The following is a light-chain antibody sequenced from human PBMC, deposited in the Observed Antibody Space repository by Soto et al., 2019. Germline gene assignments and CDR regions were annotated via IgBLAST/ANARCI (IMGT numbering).Light chain of an antibody. CDR3: QQFNSYPWT. V-gene: IGKV1-5*03. CDR2: RAS. CDR1: QSISSW. J-gene: IGKJ1*01. Sequence: DIPMTQSPSTLSASIGDRVTITCWASQSISSWVAWYQQKPGKAPKLLIYRASTLESGVPSRFSGSGYGTEFTLTISSLQADDSGTYHCQQFNSYPWTFGQGTKVEIK.